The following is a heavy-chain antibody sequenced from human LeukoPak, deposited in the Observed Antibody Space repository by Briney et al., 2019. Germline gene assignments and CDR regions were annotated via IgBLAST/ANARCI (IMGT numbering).Heavy chain of an antibody. CDR2: IYPGDSDT. CDR1: GYSFTSYW. D-gene: IGHD4-17*01. Sequence: GESLKISCKGSGYSFTSYWIAWVRQMPGKDLEWMGIIYPGDSDTTYSPSFQGQVTISVDKSINTAYLQWSSLKASDTAMYYCARRVPDYGVETFDYWGQGTLVTVSS. V-gene: IGHV5-51*01. CDR3: ARRVPDYGVETFDY. J-gene: IGHJ4*02.